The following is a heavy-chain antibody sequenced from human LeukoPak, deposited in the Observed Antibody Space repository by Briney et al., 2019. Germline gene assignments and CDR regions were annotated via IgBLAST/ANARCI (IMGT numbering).Heavy chain of an antibody. Sequence: ASVKVSCKASGYTFTNYGISWVRQAPGQGLEWMGWISAYNGNTHYAQNLQGRVTMTTDTSTSTAYMELKSLRSDDTAVYYCAKDSVGATGGGFDYWGQGTLVTVSS. V-gene: IGHV1-18*01. CDR1: GYTFTNYG. CDR3: AKDSVGATGGGFDY. J-gene: IGHJ4*02. D-gene: IGHD1-26*01. CDR2: ISAYNGNT.